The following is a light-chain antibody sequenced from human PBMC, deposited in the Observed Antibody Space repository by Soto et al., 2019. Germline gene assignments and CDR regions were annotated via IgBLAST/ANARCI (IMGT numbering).Light chain of an antibody. CDR1: SSDVGGYNY. V-gene: IGLV2-14*01. J-gene: IGLJ2*01. CDR2: DVS. CDR3: SSYTSSSTDVV. Sequence: QSVLTQPASVSGSPGQSITISCTGTSSDVGGYNYVSWYQQHPGKAPKLMIYDVSNRPSGVSNRVSGSKSGNRASLTISGVQAEDEADYYCSSYTSSSTDVVFGGGTKLTVL.